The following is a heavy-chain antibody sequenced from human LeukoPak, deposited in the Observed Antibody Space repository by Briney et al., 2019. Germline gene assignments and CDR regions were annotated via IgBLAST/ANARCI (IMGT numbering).Heavy chain of an antibody. CDR2: INPNSGGT. J-gene: IGHJ4*02. CDR3: ARSIAVAGTLELDY. Sequence: ASVKVSCKASGYTFTGYYMHWVRQAPGQGLEWMGWINPNSGGTNYAQKFQGRVTMTRDTSISTAYMELSRLRSDDTAVYYCARSIAVAGTLELDYWGQGTLVTVYS. V-gene: IGHV1-2*02. D-gene: IGHD6-19*01. CDR1: GYTFTGYY.